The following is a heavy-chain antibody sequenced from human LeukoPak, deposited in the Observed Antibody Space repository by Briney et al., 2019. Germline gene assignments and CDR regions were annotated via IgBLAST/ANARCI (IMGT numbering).Heavy chain of an antibody. J-gene: IGHJ4*02. D-gene: IGHD3-22*01. CDR2: INSDGSST. CDR1: GFTFSSYW. V-gene: IGHV3-74*01. Sequence: GGSLRLSCAASGFTFSSYWMRWARQAPGKGLVWVSRINSDGSSTSYADSVKGRFTISRENAKNTLYLQMNSLRADDTAVHYCARVAAWDSSGYLFDYWGQGTLVTVSS. CDR3: ARVAAWDSSGYLFDY.